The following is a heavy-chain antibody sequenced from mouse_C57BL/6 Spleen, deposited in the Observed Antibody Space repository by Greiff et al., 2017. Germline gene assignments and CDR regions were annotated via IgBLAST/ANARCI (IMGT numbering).Heavy chain of an antibody. CDR3: AREDSDDYGSSPFAY. J-gene: IGHJ3*01. CDR1: GYTFTDYY. CDR2: INPNNGGT. V-gene: IGHV1-26*01. Sequence: EVQLQQSGPELVKPGASVKISCKASGYTFTDYYMNWVKQSHGQSLEWIGDINPNNGGTSYNQKFKGKATLTVDKSSSTAYMELRSLTSEDSAVYYCAREDSDDYGSSPFAYWGQGTLVTVSA. D-gene: IGHD1-1*01.